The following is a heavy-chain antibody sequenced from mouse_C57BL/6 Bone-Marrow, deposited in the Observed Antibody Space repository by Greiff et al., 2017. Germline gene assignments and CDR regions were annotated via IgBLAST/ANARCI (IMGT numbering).Heavy chain of an antibody. J-gene: IGHJ3*01. D-gene: IGHD2-10*01. V-gene: IGHV3-6*01. CDR3: ARGLLCYPWFAY. CDR2: IRYDGSN. Sequence: DVKLQESGPGLVKPSQSLSLTCSVTGYSITSGYYWNWIRQFPGNKLEWVGYIRYDGSNNYNPSLKNRISFTRDTSKNQFFLKLNSVTAEDTATYYCARGLLCYPWFAYWGQGTLVTVSA. CDR1: GYSITSGYY.